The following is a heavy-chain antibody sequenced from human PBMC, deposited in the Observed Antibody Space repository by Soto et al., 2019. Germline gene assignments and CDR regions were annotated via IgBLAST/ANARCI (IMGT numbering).Heavy chain of an antibody. CDR1: EIIFSSYP. CDR3: ARDEIEYCGGDCYSWIDY. CDR2: ISYDGSNK. D-gene: IGHD2-21*02. J-gene: IGHJ4*02. Sequence: PGGSLRLSFVSCEIIFSSYPMHSIRQAPGKGLEWVAVISYDGSNKYYADSVKGRFTITRDNSKNTLYLQMNSLRAEDTAVYYCARDEIEYCGGDCYSWIDYWGQGTLVTVSS. V-gene: IGHV3-30-3*01.